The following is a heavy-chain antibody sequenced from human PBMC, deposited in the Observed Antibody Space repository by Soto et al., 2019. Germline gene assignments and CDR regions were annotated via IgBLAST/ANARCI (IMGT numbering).Heavy chain of an antibody. J-gene: IGHJ6*02. D-gene: IGHD1-26*01. CDR1: GFTFSSYA. CDR3: ARGPAPPVGATDPYYYYGMDV. Sequence: PRLSCAASGFTFSSYAMHWVRQAPGKGLEWVAVISYDGSNKYYADSVKGRFTISRDNSKNTLYLQMNSLRAEDTAVYYCARGPAPPVGATDPYYYYGMDVWGQGTTVTVSS. V-gene: IGHV3-30-3*01. CDR2: ISYDGSNK.